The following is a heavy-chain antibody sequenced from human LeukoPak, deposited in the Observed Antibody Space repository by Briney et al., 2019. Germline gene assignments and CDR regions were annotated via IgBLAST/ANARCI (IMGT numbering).Heavy chain of an antibody. J-gene: IGHJ4*02. CDR1: GGSFSGYY. CDR2: INHSGST. Sequence: NPSETLSPTCAVYGGSFSGYYWSWIRQPPGKGLEWIGEINHSGSTNYNPSLKSRVTISVDTSKNQFSLKLSSVTAADTAVYYCARTKGYWLPYQTFDYWGQGTLVTVSS. CDR3: ARTKGYWLPYQTFDY. V-gene: IGHV4-34*01. D-gene: IGHD2-8*02.